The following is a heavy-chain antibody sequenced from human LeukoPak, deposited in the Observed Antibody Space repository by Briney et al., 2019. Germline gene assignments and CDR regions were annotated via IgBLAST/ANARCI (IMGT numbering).Heavy chain of an antibody. CDR1: GGSISRYY. CDR2: ISYSGST. D-gene: IGHD2-2*01. J-gene: IGHJ4*02. CDR3: ARDADTSSHFDY. V-gene: IGHV4-59*01. Sequence: SETLSLTCADSGGSISRYYWSWIRQPPGKGLEWLGYISYSGSTTYNPSLKSRVTISVDTSKNQFSLKLSSVTAADTAVYYCARDADTSSHFDYWGQGTLVTVSS.